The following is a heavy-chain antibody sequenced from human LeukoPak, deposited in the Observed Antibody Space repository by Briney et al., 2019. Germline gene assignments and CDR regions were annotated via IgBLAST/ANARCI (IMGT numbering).Heavy chain of an antibody. CDR1: GGSFSGYY. CDR2: INHSGST. CDR3: ARGSSESSFDY. J-gene: IGHJ4*02. Sequence: SETLSLTCAVYGGSFSGYYWSWIRQPPGKGLEWIGEINHSGSTNYNPCLMSRVARSVDTSKNQFSLKLSSVTAADTAVYYCARGSSESSFDYWGQGTLVTVSS. V-gene: IGHV4-34*01. D-gene: IGHD1-26*01.